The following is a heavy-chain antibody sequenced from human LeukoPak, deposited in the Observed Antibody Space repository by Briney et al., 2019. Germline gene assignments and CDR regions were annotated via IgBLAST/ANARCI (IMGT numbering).Heavy chain of an antibody. D-gene: IGHD7-27*01. V-gene: IGHV1-2*02. CDR2: INPDTGGT. J-gene: IGHJ4*02. CDR1: GYTFTGYY. Sequence: GASVKVSCKASGYTFTGYYIQWVRQAPGQGLEWMGWINPDTGGTNSTQKFQDRVAMTRDTSISTVYMELSRLTSDDTAVYYCARGGKSELGTCDHWGQGTLVTVSS. CDR3: ARGGKSELGTCDH.